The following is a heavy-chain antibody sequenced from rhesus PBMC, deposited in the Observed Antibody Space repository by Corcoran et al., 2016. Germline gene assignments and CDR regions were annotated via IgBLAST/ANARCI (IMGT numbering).Heavy chain of an antibody. D-gene: IGHD6-31*01. J-gene: IGHJ4*01. CDR3: ARYGISAAGRGGIYYFDY. V-gene: IGHV4-147*01. Sequence: QVQLQESGPGLVTPSETLSLTCAVSGGSISSNHRCWIRQSPGKGVEWIGCIYGGSGSTTYNPSLKSRVIISTDTSKNQFSLRLSSVTAADTAVYYCARYGISAAGRGGIYYFDYWGQGVLVTVSS. CDR1: GGSISSNH. CDR2: IYGGSGST.